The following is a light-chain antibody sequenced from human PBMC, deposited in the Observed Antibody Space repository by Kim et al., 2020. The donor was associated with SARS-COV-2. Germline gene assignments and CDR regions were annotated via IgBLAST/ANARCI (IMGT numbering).Light chain of an antibody. CDR2: GAS. V-gene: IGKV3-20*01. CDR1: QSVTSNY. Sequence: EIVLTQSPGTRSLSPGERATLSCRASQSVTSNYLAWYQQKPGQAPRLLIYGASNRATGIPDRFSGSGSGTDFTLTISRLEPEDFAAYYCQQYGSSPETFGQGTKVDIK. CDR3: QQYGSSPET. J-gene: IGKJ1*01.